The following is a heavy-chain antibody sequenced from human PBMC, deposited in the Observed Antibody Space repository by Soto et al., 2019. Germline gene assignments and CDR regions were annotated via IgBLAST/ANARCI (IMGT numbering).Heavy chain of an antibody. J-gene: IGHJ3*02. Sequence: GGSLRLSCAASGFTVSSNYMSWVRQAPGKGLEWVSVIYSGGSTYYADSVKGRFTISRDNSKNTLYLQMNSLRAEDTAVYYCARDRERITMVRGVHDAFDIWGQGTMVTVSS. V-gene: IGHV3-66*01. D-gene: IGHD3-10*01. CDR1: GFTVSSNY. CDR3: ARDRERITMVRGVHDAFDI. CDR2: IYSGGST.